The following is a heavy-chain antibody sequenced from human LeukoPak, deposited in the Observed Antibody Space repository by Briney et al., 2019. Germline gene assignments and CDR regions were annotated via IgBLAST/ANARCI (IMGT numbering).Heavy chain of an antibody. D-gene: IGHD3-10*01. CDR2: ISGRGRGGST. CDR1: GFTFSNFA. CDR3: ARVGFGEFLLSRKYYYYMEV. J-gene: IGHJ6*03. Sequence: GGSLRLSCAASGFTFSNFALSWVRQAPGKGLEWVSAISGRGRGGSTNYADSVKGRFTISRDNSKNTLYLQMNSLRAEDTAVYYCARVGFGEFLLSRKYYYYMEVWGKGTTVTVSS. V-gene: IGHV3-23*01.